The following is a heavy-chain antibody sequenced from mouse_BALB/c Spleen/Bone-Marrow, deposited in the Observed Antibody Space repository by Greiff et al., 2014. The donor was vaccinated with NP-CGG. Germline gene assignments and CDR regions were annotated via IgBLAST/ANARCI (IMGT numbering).Heavy chain of an antibody. V-gene: IGHV1-69*02. CDR3: ARWLLRYYAMDD. D-gene: IGHD2-3*01. CDR1: GYTFTSYW. CDR2: IDPSDSYT. J-gene: IGHJ4*01. Sequence: QVQLQQSGAELVKPGASVKLSCKASGYTFTSYWMHLVKQRPGQGLEWIREIDPSDSYTNYNQKFKGKATLTVDKSSSTAYMQLSSLTSEDSAVYFCARWLLRYYAMDDWGRGTSVTVSS.